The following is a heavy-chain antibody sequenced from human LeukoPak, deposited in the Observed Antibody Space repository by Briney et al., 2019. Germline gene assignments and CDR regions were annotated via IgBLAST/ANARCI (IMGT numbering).Heavy chain of an antibody. CDR1: GGSISSSNYY. Sequence: PSETLSLTCTVPGGSISSSNYYWGWIRQPPGKGLEWIGSMYYSGGTFYNPSLKSRVTISVDTSKNQFSLRLSSVTAADTAVYYCGRFVVVTAYFDYWGQGTLVTVSS. J-gene: IGHJ4*02. CDR3: GRFVVVTAYFDY. D-gene: IGHD2-21*02. CDR2: MYYSGGT. V-gene: IGHV4-39*01.